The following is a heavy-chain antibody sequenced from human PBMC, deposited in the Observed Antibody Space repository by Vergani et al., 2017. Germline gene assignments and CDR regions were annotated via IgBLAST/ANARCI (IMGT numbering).Heavy chain of an antibody. J-gene: IGHJ4*02. D-gene: IGHD6-19*01. CDR1: GFTFDDYA. V-gene: IGHV3-9*01. CDR3: ARSRIAVAGFDY. CDR2: ISWNSGSI. Sequence: EVQLVESGGGLVQPGRSLRLSCAASGFTFDDYAMHWVRQAPGKGLEWVSGISWNSGSIGYADSVKGRFTISRDNSKNSLYLQMNSLRAEDTAVYYCARSRIAVAGFDYWGQGTRVTVDS.